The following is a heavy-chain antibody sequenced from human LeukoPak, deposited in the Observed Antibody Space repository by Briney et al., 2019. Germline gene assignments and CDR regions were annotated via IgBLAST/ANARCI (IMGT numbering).Heavy chain of an antibody. Sequence: KPSETLSLTCTVSGDSISGYYWSWIRQPPGKRLEWIGYIYYSGSTNYNPSLKTRVTISVDTSKNQFSLKLTSVTAADTAVYYCTRSLPAAMFSLGYWGQGTLVTVSS. CDR3: TRSLPAAMFSLGY. D-gene: IGHD2-2*01. CDR2: IYYSGST. J-gene: IGHJ4*02. V-gene: IGHV4-59*01. CDR1: GDSISGYY.